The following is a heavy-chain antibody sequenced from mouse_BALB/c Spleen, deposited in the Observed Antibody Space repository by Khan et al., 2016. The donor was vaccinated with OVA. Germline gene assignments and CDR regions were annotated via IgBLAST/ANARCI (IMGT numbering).Heavy chain of an antibody. CDR1: GYRFPDYE. CDR2: IDPKTGVT. V-gene: IGHV1-15*01. Sequence: QVQLKQSGAELVRPGASVTLSCKASGYRFPDYELHWVRQTPMHGLEWIGVIDPKTGVTAYNQKFKGKATLTADKTSSTAYMELRSLTSDDSAVYFCTISTFAYWGQDTLVTVSA. J-gene: IGHJ3*01. CDR3: TISTFAY.